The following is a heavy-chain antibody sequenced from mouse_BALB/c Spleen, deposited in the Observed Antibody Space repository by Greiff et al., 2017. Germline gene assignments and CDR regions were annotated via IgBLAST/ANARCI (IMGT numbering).Heavy chain of an antibody. Sequence: QVQLKESGAELARPGASVKLSCKASGYTFTSYWMQWVKQRPGQGLEWIGAIYPGDGDTRYTQKFKGKATLTADKSSSTAYMQLSSLASEDSAVYYCARGYGSFYAMDDWGQGTSVTVSS. CDR1: GYTFTSYW. CDR2: IYPGDGDT. CDR3: ARGYGSFYAMDD. V-gene: IGHV1-87*01. J-gene: IGHJ4*01. D-gene: IGHD1-1*01.